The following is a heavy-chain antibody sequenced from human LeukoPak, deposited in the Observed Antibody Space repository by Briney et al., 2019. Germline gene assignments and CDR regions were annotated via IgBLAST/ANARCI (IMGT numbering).Heavy chain of an antibody. J-gene: IGHJ4*02. D-gene: IGHD5-12*01. Sequence: ASVKVSCKASGYTFTGYYMHWVRQAPGQGLEWMGWINPNSGGTNYAQKFQGRATMTRDTSISTAYMELSRLRSDDTAVYYCARDLSGYGNFDYWGQGTLVTVSS. CDR3: ARDLSGYGNFDY. CDR2: INPNSGGT. CDR1: GYTFTGYY. V-gene: IGHV1-2*02.